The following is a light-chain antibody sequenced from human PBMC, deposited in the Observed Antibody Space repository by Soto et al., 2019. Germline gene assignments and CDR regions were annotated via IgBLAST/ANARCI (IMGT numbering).Light chain of an antibody. CDR1: QSVGGTF. CDR3: QQYGGSPRT. Sequence: TQSPGNRSLSSGGGPTLPCRVSQSVGGTFLAWYRQKGGQAPRLLIHGASNRATGIPDRFSGSGSGTDFTLTISRLEPEDFAVYYCQQYGGSPRTFGQGTKVDI. J-gene: IGKJ1*01. CDR2: GAS. V-gene: IGKV3-20*01.